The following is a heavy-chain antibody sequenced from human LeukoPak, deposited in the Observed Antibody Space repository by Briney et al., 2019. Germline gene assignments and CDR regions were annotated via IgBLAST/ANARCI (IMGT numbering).Heavy chain of an antibody. CDR2: IKEDGSET. CDR1: AITFSNSW. D-gene: IGHD5/OR15-5a*01. CDR3: ARHLSGDSLYRHFDY. Sequence: GGSLRLSCTASAITFSNSWMSWVRQAPGKGLEWVANIKEDGSETNYVDSVKGRFTISRDNAKNSLFLQMNSLRGDDTAIYYCARHLSGDSLYRHFDYWGQGTLVTVSS. V-gene: IGHV3-7*04. J-gene: IGHJ4*02.